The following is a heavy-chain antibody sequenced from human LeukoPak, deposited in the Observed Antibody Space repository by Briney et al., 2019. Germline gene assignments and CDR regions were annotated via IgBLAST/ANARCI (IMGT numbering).Heavy chain of an antibody. CDR3: AKDPIGSSYYGGDS. CDR2: ISGDGGST. D-gene: IGHD6-13*01. J-gene: IGHJ4*02. CDR1: GFMFKIHA. Sequence: HPGGSLRLSCAASGFMFKIHAMSWVRQAPGKGLEWVSTISGDGGSTYYADSVKGRFTISRDNSKNTLYLQMNSLRAEDTAVYYCAKDPIGSSYYGGDSWGRGTLVTVFS. V-gene: IGHV3-23*01.